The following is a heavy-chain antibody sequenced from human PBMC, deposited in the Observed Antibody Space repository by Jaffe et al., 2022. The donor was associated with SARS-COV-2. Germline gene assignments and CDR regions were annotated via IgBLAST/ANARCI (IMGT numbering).Heavy chain of an antibody. J-gene: IGHJ4*02. CDR1: GFTFDDYA. CDR3: AKDQFEYSSSSADY. CDR2: ISGDGGST. D-gene: IGHD6-6*01. V-gene: IGHV3-43*02. Sequence: EVQLVESGGGVVQPGGSLRLSCAASGFTFDDYAMHWVRQAPGKGLEWVSLISGDGGSTYYADSVKGRFTISRDNSKNSLYLQMNSLRTEDTALYYCAKDQFEYSSSSADYWGQGTLVTVSS.